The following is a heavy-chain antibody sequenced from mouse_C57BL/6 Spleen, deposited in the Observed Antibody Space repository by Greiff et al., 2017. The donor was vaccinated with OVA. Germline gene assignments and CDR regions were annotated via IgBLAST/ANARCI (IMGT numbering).Heavy chain of an antibody. CDR1: GFTFSDYG. CDR3: ARDREDYAMDY. J-gene: IGHJ4*01. V-gene: IGHV5-17*01. CDR2: ISSGSSTI. Sequence: EVQLVESGGGLVKPGGSLKLSCAASGFTFSDYGMHWVRQAPEKGLEWVAYISSGSSTIYYADTVKGRFTISRDNAKNTLFLQMTSLRSEDTAMYYCARDREDYAMDYWGQGTSVTVSS.